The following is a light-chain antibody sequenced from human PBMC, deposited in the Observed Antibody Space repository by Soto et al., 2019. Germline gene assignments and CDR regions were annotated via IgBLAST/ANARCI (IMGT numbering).Light chain of an antibody. J-gene: IGKJ1*01. CDR3: HQYSVFPWT. CDR1: QSIGLW. Sequence: DVQMTQSPSTLSASVGDRVTITCRASQSIGLWLAWYQEKPGKAPKPLVYDASSLQTWVSSRFSGSGSGTEFTLTISNLKPDDFATYSCHQYSVFPWTFGQGTKVEIK. V-gene: IGKV1-5*01. CDR2: DAS.